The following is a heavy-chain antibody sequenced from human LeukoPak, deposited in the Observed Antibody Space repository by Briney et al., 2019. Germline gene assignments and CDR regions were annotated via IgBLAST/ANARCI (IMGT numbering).Heavy chain of an antibody. CDR3: ARHRLLRFRFDP. V-gene: IGHV4-39*01. Sequence: SETLSLTCTVSGGSISSSSYYWGWIRQPPGKGLEWIGSIYYSGSTYCNPSLKSRVTISVDTSKNQFSLKLSSVTAADTAVYYCARHRLLRFRFDPWGQGTLVTVSS. CDR2: IYYSGST. CDR1: GGSISSSSYY. J-gene: IGHJ5*02. D-gene: IGHD3-3*01.